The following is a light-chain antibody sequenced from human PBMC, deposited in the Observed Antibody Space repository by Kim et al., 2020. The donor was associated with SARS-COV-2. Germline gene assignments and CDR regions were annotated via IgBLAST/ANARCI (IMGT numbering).Light chain of an antibody. V-gene: IGKV1-5*01. J-gene: IGKJ1*01. Sequence: SASVGDRVTITCRASQSISTWLAWYQQKLGKAPKLLIFDASNLESGVPPRFSGSGSGTEFNLTISSLQPDDVATYYCQQYDRDSTFGQGTKVDIK. CDR2: DAS. CDR3: QQYDRDST. CDR1: QSISTW.